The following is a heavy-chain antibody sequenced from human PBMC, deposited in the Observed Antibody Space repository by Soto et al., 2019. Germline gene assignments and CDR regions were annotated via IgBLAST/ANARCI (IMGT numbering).Heavy chain of an antibody. V-gene: IGHV4-34*01. CDR3: ARVYSGINAV. D-gene: IGHD1-26*01. CDR1: GGSXSGYY. J-gene: IGHJ4*02. Sequence: PSETLSLTCAVYGGSXSGYYWSWIRQPPGKGLEWIGEINHSGSTNYNPSLKSRVTISVDTSKNQFSLKLSSVTAADTAVYYCARVYSGINAVWGQGTLVTVSS. CDR2: INHSGST.